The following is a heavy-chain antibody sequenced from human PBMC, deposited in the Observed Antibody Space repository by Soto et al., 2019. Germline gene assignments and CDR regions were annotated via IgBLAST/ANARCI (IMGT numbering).Heavy chain of an antibody. CDR3: ATAYCGGDCYPFYYYGMDV. Sequence: ASVKVSCKASGYTFTSYYMHWVRQAPGQGLEWMGIINPSGGSTSYAQKFQGRVTMTRDTSTSTVYMELSSLRSEDTAVYYCATAYCGGDCYPFYYYGMDVWGQGTTVTVSS. CDR1: GYTFTSYY. J-gene: IGHJ6*02. D-gene: IGHD2-21*02. CDR2: INPSGGST. V-gene: IGHV1-46*03.